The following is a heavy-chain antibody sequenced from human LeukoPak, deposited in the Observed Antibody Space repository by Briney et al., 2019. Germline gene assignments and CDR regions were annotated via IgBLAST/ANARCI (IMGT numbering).Heavy chain of an antibody. CDR1: GYTFTSYG. D-gene: IGHD1-26*01. CDR3: ARDRSTWEVGATYLDY. Sequence: RASVKVSCKASGYTFTSYGISWVRQAPGQGLEWMGWINAGNGNTKYSQKFQGRVIITRDTSAPTVYMELSSLRSEDTAVYYCARDRSTWEVGATYLDYWGQGTLVTVSS. CDR2: INAGNGNT. J-gene: IGHJ4*02. V-gene: IGHV1-3*01.